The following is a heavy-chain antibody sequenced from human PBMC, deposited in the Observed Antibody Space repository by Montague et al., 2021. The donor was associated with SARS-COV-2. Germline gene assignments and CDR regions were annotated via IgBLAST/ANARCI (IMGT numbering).Heavy chain of an antibody. V-gene: IGHV4-4*07. D-gene: IGHD3-10*01. CDR2: IYTNETT. CDR3: ARTSWGSWFGESWFGP. CDR1: GGSISTYY. J-gene: IGHJ5*02. Sequence: SETLSLTCTVSGGSISTYYWSWIRQPAGKGLEWIGRIYTNETTNYNPSLKSRVTMSVDTSKNQFSLKLTSVTAADTAVYYCARTSWGSWFGESWFGPWGQGTLVTVSS.